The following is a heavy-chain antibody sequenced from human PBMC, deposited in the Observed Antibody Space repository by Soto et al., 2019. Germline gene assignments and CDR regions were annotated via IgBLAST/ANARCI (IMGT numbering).Heavy chain of an antibody. D-gene: IGHD1-26*01. V-gene: IGHV3-30-3*01. CDR1: RFTFSSYA. J-gene: IGHJ4*02. CDR3: ARDRGGSYSMDYSFDY. Sequence: PGGSLRLSCAASRFTFSSYAIHWVRQAPGKGLEWVTLISYDGSNKYYADSVKGRFTISRDNSKNTLYLQMNSLRAEDTAVYYCARDRGGSYSMDYSFDYWGQGALVTVSS. CDR2: ISYDGSNK.